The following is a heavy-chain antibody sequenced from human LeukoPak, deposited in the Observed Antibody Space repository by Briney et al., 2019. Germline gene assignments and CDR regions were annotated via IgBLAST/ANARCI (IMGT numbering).Heavy chain of an antibody. CDR2: ISSGGST. CDR3: ARRAVVTPGAFDI. V-gene: IGHV4-39*01. J-gene: IGHJ3*02. Sequence: SETLSLTCTVSGGSISSSGYYWGWIRQPPGKGLEWIGSISSGGSTHYIPSLKSRVTISVDTSKNQFSLKLSSVTAADTAVYYCARRAVVTPGAFDIWGQGTMVTVSS. D-gene: IGHD4-23*01. CDR1: GGSISSSGYY.